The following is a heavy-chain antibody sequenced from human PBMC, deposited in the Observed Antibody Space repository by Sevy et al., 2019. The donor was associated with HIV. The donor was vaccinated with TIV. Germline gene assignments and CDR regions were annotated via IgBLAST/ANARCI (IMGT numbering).Heavy chain of an antibody. CDR3: ARDYSRRPGWFDP. J-gene: IGHJ5*02. V-gene: IGHV3-53*01. D-gene: IGHD6-13*01. CDR1: SFDVSNNY. CDR2: ICSSGTT. Sequence: GGSLRLSCAGSSFDVSNNYMSWVRQAPGKGLEWVSIICSSGTTYYADSVKGRFTISRDKSKNTVYLQMSSLRADDTAFYHCARDYSRRPGWFDPWGQGTLVTVSS.